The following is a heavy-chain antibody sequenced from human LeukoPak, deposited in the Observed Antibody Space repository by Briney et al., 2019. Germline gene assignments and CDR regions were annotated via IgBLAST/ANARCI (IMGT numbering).Heavy chain of an antibody. CDR1: GFTFSSYA. V-gene: IGHV3-30-3*01. CDR2: ISYDGSNK. J-gene: IGHJ4*01. D-gene: IGHD5-24*01. CDR3: ARGLQLDY. Sequence: GGSLRLSCAASGFTFSSYAMHWVRQAPGKGLEWVAVISYDGSNKYYADSVKGRFTISRDNSKNTLYLQMNSLRAEDTAVYYCARGLQLDYWGHGTLVTVSS.